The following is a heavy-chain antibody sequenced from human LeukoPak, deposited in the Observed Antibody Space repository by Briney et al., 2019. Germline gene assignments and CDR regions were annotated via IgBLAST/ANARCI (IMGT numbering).Heavy chain of an antibody. CDR3: ARVADYGDYPEYFQH. D-gene: IGHD4-17*01. CDR2: IYYSGST. V-gene: IGHV4-59*01. Sequence: SETLSLTCTVSGGSISSYYWSWIRQPPGKGLEWIGYIYYSGSTNYNPSLKSRVTISVDTSKNQFSLKLSSVTAADTAAYYCARVADYGDYPEYFQHWGQGTLVTVSS. J-gene: IGHJ1*01. CDR1: GGSISSYY.